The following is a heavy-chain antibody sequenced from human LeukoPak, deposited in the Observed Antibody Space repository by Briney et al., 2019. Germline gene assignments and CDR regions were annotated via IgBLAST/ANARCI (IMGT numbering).Heavy chain of an antibody. V-gene: IGHV1-2*02. D-gene: IGHD2-21*02. Sequence: APVMVSCKASGYTFTGYSIHWVRQAPGQGLEWMGCINPNSGDTNYPQKFQDRVTLSRDTSISTAYMELTDLRSDDTAMYYCARPNGDYYNWFDPWGQGTLVTVSS. CDR3: ARPNGDYYNWFDP. J-gene: IGHJ5*02. CDR1: GYTFTGYS. CDR2: INPNSGDT.